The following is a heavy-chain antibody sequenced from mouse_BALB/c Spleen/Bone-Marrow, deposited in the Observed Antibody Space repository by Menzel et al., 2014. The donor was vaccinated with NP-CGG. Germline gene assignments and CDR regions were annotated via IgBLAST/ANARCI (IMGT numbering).Heavy chain of an antibody. D-gene: IGHD2-4*01. J-gene: IGHJ1*01. CDR2: IDPSDSYT. Sequence: QVQLQQSGAELVKPGASVKMSCKASGYTSTSYWMHWVKQRPGQGLEWIGVIDPSDSYTSYNQKFKGKATLTVDTSSSTAYMQLSSLTSEDSAVYYCTRGDYDWYFDVWGAETTVTVSS. V-gene: IGHV1S127*01. CDR1: GYTSTSYW. CDR3: TRGDYDWYFDV.